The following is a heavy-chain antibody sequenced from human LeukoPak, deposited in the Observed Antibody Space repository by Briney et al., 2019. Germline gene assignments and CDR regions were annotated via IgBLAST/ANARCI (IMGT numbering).Heavy chain of an antibody. J-gene: IGHJ6*03. D-gene: IGHD3-3*01. CDR1: GYSISSGYY. V-gene: IGHV4-38-2*01. CDR3: ARQRDYDFWSGVYYYYYMDV. CDR2: IYHSGST. Sequence: PSETLSLTXAVSGYSISSGYYWGWIRQPPGKGLEWIGSIYHSGSTYYNPSLKSRVTISVDTSKNQFSLKLSSVTAADTAVYYCARQRDYDFWSGVYYYYYMDVWGKGTTVTVSS.